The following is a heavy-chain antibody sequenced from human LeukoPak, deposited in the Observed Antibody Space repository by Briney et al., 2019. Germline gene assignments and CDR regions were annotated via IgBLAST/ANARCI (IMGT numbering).Heavy chain of an antibody. Sequence: GGSLRLSCAASGFTFSTYWIHWVRQAPGKGLVWVSAISGGGDITYYADSVTGRFTISRDNSKDTLFLQMHSLRPGDTAVYYCAKEGTVTTFVWVDVWGQGTTVTVSS. CDR2: ISGGGDIT. CDR3: AKEGTVTTFVWVDV. J-gene: IGHJ6*02. D-gene: IGHD4-17*01. V-gene: IGHV3-23*01. CDR1: GFTFSTYW.